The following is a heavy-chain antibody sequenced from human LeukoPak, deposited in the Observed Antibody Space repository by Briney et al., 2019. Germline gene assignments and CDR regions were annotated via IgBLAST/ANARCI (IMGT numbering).Heavy chain of an antibody. V-gene: IGHV5-51*01. D-gene: IGHD1-26*01. CDR2: IYPGDSDT. CDR3: AIRYSGSYNDY. CDR1: GYSFSDYW. J-gene: IGHJ4*02. Sequence: KVGESLKISCKGSGYSFSDYWIGWVRQIPGKGLEWMGIIYPGDSDTRYSPSFQGQVTISADKSISTAYLQWSSLKASDTAMYYCAIRYSGSYNDYWGQGTLVTVSS.